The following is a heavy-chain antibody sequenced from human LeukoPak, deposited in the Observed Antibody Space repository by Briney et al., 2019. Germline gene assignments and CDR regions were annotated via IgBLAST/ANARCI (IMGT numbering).Heavy chain of an antibody. CDR1: GYTFTSYG. V-gene: IGHV1-18*01. CDR3: ARDRGYSSSWYPYDSSGQGAFDI. D-gene: IGHD6-13*01. Sequence: ATVKVSCKASGYTFTSYGISWVRQAPGQGLEWMGWISAYNGNTNYAQKLQGRVTMTTDTSTSTAYMELRSLRSDDTAVYYCARDRGYSSSWYPYDSSGQGAFDIWGQGTMVTVSS. CDR2: ISAYNGNT. J-gene: IGHJ3*02.